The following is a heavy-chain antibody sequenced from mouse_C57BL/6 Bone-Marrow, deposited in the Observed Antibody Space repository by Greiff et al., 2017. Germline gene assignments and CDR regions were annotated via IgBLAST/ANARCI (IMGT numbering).Heavy chain of an antibody. CDR1: GYTFTEYT. CDR3: ARHEGEGPPYDGGAWFAY. D-gene: IGHD2-12*01. CDR2: FYPGSGSI. V-gene: IGHV1-62-2*01. J-gene: IGHJ3*01. Sequence: QVQLQQSGAELVKPGASVMLSCKASGYTFTEYTIHWVKQRSGQGLEWIGWFYPGSGSITYNEKFKDKATLTADKSSSTVYMELSRLTSEDSAVYFCARHEGEGPPYDGGAWFAYWGQGTLVTVSA.